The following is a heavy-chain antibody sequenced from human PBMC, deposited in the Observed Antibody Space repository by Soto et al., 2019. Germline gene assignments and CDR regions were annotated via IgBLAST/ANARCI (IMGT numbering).Heavy chain of an antibody. Sequence: QVHLVQSGAEVKKPGASVKVSCKTSGYTFTNFDVNWVRQAAGQGLEWMGWMSPNSENKGYAQKFPGRVSMTRDTSIPTAYMELSSLSSEDTAVYYCVRGFGSSWNTGGYNGFDFWGQGTLVTVSS. CDR3: VRGFGSSWNTGGYNGFDF. D-gene: IGHD6-13*01. CDR2: MSPNSENK. J-gene: IGHJ5*01. CDR1: GYTFTNFD. V-gene: IGHV1-8*01.